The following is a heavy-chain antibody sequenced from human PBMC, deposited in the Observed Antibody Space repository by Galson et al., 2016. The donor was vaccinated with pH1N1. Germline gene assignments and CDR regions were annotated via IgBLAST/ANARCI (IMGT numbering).Heavy chain of an antibody. CDR3: ARMIGGSYYVEY. D-gene: IGHD1-26*01. CDR2: IKQDGSDR. V-gene: IGHV3-7*01. Sequence: SLRLSCAASGFIFSSYWMTWVRQAPGKGLEWVANIKQDGSDRYYVDSVKGRFTISRDNPKNSLYLQMNSLRVEDTAGYYCARMIGGSYYVEYWGQGTLVTVSS. CDR1: GFIFSSYW. J-gene: IGHJ4*02.